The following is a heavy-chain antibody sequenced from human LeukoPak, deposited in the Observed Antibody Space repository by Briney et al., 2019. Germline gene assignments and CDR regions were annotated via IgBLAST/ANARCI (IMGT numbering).Heavy chain of an antibody. CDR1: GLAFSAYK. CDR2: ISTDGYTT. V-gene: IGHV3-74*01. Sequence: GGSLRLSCAASGLAFSAYKVHWVRQAPRKGLVWVSRISTDGYTTDYADFVQGRFTASRDNTKNTWSLEMNSLRAEDTVVYYCVKAPPSYYDILSGYYWGAFDIGGQGTMVTVSS. CDR3: VKAPPSYYDILSGYYWGAFDI. J-gene: IGHJ3*02. D-gene: IGHD3-9*01.